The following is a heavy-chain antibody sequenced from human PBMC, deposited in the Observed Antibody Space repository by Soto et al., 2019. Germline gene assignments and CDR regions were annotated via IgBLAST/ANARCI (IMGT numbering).Heavy chain of an antibody. J-gene: IGHJ5*02. CDR2: IYYSGST. V-gene: IGHV4-31*03. CDR3: ARWWSGSRQGFDP. Sequence: QVQLQESGPGLVKPSQTLSLTCTVSGGSISSGDYYWSWIRQHPGKGLEGIGYIYYSGSTYYNPSLKSRVTISVDTSKNQFSLKLSSVTAADTALYYCARWWSGSRQGFDPWGQGTLVTVSS. CDR1: GGSISSGDYY. D-gene: IGHD3-3*01.